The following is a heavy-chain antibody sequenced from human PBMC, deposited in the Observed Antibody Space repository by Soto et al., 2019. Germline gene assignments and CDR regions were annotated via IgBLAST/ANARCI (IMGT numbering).Heavy chain of an antibody. Sequence: QVQLQESGPGLVKPSGTLSLTCAVSGGSISSSNWWSWVRQPPVKGLEWIGEIYHSGSTNYNPSLKSRVTISVDKSKTQSALQLSSVTAADTDVYYGLRVGDLVHTFDYWGQGTLVTVSS. V-gene: IGHV4-4*02. J-gene: IGHJ4*02. CDR3: LRVGDLVHTFDY. CDR2: IYHSGST. D-gene: IGHD2-21*01. CDR1: GGSISSSNW.